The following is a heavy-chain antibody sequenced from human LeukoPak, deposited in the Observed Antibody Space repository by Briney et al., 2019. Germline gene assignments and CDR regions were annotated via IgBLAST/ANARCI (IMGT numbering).Heavy chain of an antibody. CDR2: ISSSGSTI. CDR3: AKDYGALGYCSGGSCSWSTPP. V-gene: IGHV3-11*01. CDR1: GFTLSDYY. D-gene: IGHD2-15*01. J-gene: IGHJ4*02. Sequence: NPGGSLRLSCAASGFTLSDYYMSWIRQAPGMGLEWVSYISSSGSTIHDADSAKGRFTISRDNAKNSLYLQMNSLRAEDTAVYYCAKDYGALGYCSGGSCSWSTPPWGQGTLVTVSS.